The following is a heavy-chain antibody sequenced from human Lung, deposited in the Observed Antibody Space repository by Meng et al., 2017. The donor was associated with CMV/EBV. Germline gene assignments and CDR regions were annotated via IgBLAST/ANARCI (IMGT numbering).Heavy chain of an antibody. V-gene: IGHV4-34*01. J-gene: IGHJ5*01. Sequence: SQTLSLTXAVYGGSFSGSYWHWIRQPPGMGLEWIGEIDGTGRTKYSPSLNSRVTILLDTSKKQFSLELSSVTAADTAVYYCARLIGTVYVHWFDSWGQGTLVTFSS. CDR2: IDGTGRT. CDR3: ARLIGTVYVHWFDS. D-gene: IGHD1-7*01. CDR1: GGSFSGSY.